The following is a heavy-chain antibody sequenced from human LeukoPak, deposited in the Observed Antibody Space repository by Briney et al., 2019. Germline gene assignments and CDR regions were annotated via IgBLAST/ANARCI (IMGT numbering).Heavy chain of an antibody. CDR1: GFTVNYNY. Sequence: GGSLRLSCAASGFTVNYNYMSWVRQAPGKGLEWVSVIYSGGSTYYVDSVKGRFTISRDNSKNTVYLQMNSLRVEDTAVYYCARVKVATTYWFDPWGQGTLVTVSS. D-gene: IGHD4-23*01. CDR3: ARVKVATTYWFDP. V-gene: IGHV3-66*01. J-gene: IGHJ5*02. CDR2: IYSGGST.